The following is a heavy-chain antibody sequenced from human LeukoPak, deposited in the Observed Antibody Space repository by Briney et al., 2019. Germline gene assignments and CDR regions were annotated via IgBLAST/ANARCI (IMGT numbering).Heavy chain of an antibody. Sequence: PGGSLRLSCAASGFTFSRYWMSWVRQAPGKGLEWVANIKQDGSEKDYVDSVKGRFTISRDNAKNTLYLQMNSLRAEDTAVYYCAKDIVLNLDYWGQGTLVTVSS. J-gene: IGHJ4*02. CDR3: AKDIVLNLDY. D-gene: IGHD2-15*01. CDR2: IKQDGSEK. CDR1: GFTFSRYW. V-gene: IGHV3-7*05.